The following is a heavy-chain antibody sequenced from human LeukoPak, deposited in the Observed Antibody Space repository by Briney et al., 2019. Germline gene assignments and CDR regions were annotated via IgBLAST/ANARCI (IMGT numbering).Heavy chain of an antibody. Sequence: GRSLRLSCAASGFTFSSYGMHWVRQAPGKGLEWVAVIWYDGSNKYYADSVKGRFTISRDNSKNTLYLQMNSLRAEDTAVYYCARDRGIAVAGLDYWGQGTLVTVSS. V-gene: IGHV3-33*01. J-gene: IGHJ4*02. D-gene: IGHD6-13*01. CDR2: IWYDGSNK. CDR1: GFTFSSYG. CDR3: ARDRGIAVAGLDY.